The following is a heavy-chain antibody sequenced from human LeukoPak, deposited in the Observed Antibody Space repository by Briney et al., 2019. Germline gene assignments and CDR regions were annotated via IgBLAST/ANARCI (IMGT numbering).Heavy chain of an antibody. CDR3: AREGSSSGWYGHYYGMDV. D-gene: IGHD6-19*01. CDR1: GGSISSYY. CDR2: VYTSGST. Sequence: SETLSLTCTVSGGSISSYYWSWIRQPAGKGLEWIGRVYTSGSTNYNPSLKSRVTMSVDTSKNQFSLKLSSVTAADTAVYYCAREGSSSGWYGHYYGMDVWGQGTTVTVSS. J-gene: IGHJ6*02. V-gene: IGHV4-4*07.